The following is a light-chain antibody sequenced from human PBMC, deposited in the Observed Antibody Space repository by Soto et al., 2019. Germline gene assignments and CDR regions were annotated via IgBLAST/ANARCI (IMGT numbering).Light chain of an antibody. CDR1: SSNIGSNT. CDR3: AAWDDSLNGDV. V-gene: IGLV1-44*01. Sequence: QSVLTQPPSASGTPGQRVTISCSGSSSNIGSNTVSWFHQLPGTAPKLLIYSNNQRPSGVPDRFSGSKSGTSASLAISGLQSEDEADYYCAAWDDSLNGDVFGPGTKVTVL. CDR2: SNN. J-gene: IGLJ1*01.